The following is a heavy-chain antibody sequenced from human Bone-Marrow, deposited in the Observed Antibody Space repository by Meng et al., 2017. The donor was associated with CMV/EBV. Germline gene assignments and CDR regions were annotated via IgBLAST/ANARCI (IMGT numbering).Heavy chain of an antibody. Sequence: GESLKISCAASGFTFSSYAMHWVRQAPGKGLEYVSAISSNGGSTYYADSVKGRFTISRDNSKNTLYLQMGSLRAEDMAVYYCARMKRDGYNYYYGRDVWGQGNTVNVAS. CDR3: ARMKRDGYNYYYGRDV. CDR2: ISSNGGST. CDR1: GFTFSSYA. J-gene: IGHJ6*02. D-gene: IGHD5-24*01. V-gene: IGHV3-64*02.